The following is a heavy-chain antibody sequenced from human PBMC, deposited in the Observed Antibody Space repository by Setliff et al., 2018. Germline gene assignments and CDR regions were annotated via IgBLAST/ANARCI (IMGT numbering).Heavy chain of an antibody. V-gene: IGHV4-39*01. D-gene: IGHD3-16*02. Sequence: SETLSLTCTVSGDSIARSYLYWGWIRQPPGKGLEWIATMYYSGKTFYIPSLQNRVTISADTSKNQFSLKLSSVTAADTAVYYCARGQDSDYIWGSYRYTTGEDWYFDLWGRGTLVTVSS. CDR2: MYYSGKT. J-gene: IGHJ2*01. CDR1: GDSIARSYLY. CDR3: ARGQDSDYIWGSYRYTTGEDWYFDL.